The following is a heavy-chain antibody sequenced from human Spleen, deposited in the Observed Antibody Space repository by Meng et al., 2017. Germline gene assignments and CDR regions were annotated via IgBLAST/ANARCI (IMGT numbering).Heavy chain of an antibody. D-gene: IGHD1-26*01. CDR2: INSDGSST. V-gene: IGHV3-74*01. CDR1: GFTFSSYW. J-gene: IGHJ6*02. CDR3: ARDPHTNYYYYYGMDV. Sequence: GESLKISCAASGFTFSSYWMHWVRQAPGKGLVWVSRINSDGSSTSYADSVKGRFTISRDNAKNTLYLQMNSLRAEDTAVYYCARDPHTNYYYYYGMDVWGQGTTVNGLL.